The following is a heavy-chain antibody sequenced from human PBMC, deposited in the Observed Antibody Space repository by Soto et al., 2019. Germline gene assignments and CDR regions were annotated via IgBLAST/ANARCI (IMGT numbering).Heavy chain of an antibody. CDR3: ARVYYDILTGYSPPPFFDY. V-gene: IGHV1-3*04. J-gene: IGHJ4*02. Sequence: ASVKVSCKASGYTFTFYAMHWVRQSPGQSLEWMGWINTGNGNTKYSQNFQDRVTITRDTSASTAYMELSSLRSEDTAVYYCARVYYDILTGYSPPPFFDYWGQGTLVTVSS. D-gene: IGHD3-9*01. CDR1: GYTFTFYA. CDR2: INTGNGNT.